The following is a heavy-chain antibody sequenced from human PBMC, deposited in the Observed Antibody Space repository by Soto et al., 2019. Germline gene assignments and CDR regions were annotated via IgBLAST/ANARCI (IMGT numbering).Heavy chain of an antibody. Sequence: QVQLQESGPGLVKASETLSLTCAVSGDSISSGAWWSWVRQSPGKGPQWIGEIYHSGNTRNNPSLKSRVTMSVDKSNNQFSLNLMSVTAADTATYYCARDSRTGCSSTDCYMSWGRGILVTVSS. CDR2: IYHSGNT. J-gene: IGHJ5*02. CDR1: GDSISSGAW. CDR3: ARDSRTGCSSTDCYMS. D-gene: IGHD2-2*01. V-gene: IGHV4-4*02.